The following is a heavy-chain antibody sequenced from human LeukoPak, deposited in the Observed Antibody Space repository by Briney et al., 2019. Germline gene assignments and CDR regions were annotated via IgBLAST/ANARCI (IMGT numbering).Heavy chain of an antibody. D-gene: IGHD6-13*01. CDR1: GGSISSGGYY. CDR3: AREDGAAADY. CDR2: IYYSGST. Sequence: SETLSLTCTVSGGSISSGGYYWSWIRQHPGKGLEWIGYIYYSGSTYYNPSLKSRVTISVDASKNQFSLKLSSVTAADTAVYYCAREDGAAADYWDQGTLVTVSS. J-gene: IGHJ4*02. V-gene: IGHV4-31*03.